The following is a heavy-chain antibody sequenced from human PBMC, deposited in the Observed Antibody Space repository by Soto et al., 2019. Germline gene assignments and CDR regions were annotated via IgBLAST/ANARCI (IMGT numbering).Heavy chain of an antibody. Sequence: EVQLVESGGGPVQPGMTLRLSCAASGFSFEDYGMHWVRQGPGKGLEWVAGISWNSGSIGYAGSVKGRFTISRDNAKNSLYLQMSGLRPEDTALYHCGKDIGAVTRRGFDHWGQGTLVTVSS. CDR2: ISWNSGSI. V-gene: IGHV3-9*01. CDR1: GFSFEDYG. D-gene: IGHD4-17*01. J-gene: IGHJ4*02. CDR3: GKDIGAVTRRGFDH.